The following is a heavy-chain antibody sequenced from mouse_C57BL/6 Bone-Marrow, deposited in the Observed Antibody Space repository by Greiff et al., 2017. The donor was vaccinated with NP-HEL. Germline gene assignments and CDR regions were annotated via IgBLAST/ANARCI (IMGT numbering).Heavy chain of an antibody. Sequence: DVMLVESGGGLVQPGGSMKLSCVAPGFTFSNYWMNWVRQSPEKGLEWVAQIRLKSDNYATHYAESVKGRFTISRDDSKSSVYLQMNNLRAEDTGIYYCTAPYYYGSSPWYFDVWGTGTTVTVSS. D-gene: IGHD1-1*01. J-gene: IGHJ1*03. CDR1: GFTFSNYW. CDR2: IRLKSDNYAT. CDR3: TAPYYYGSSPWYFDV. V-gene: IGHV6-3*01.